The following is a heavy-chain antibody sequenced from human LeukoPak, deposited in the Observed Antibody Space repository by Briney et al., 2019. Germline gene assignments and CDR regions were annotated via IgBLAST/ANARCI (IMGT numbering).Heavy chain of an antibody. D-gene: IGHD3-10*01. V-gene: IGHV3-33*01. CDR2: VWHDASHT. J-gene: IGHJ4*02. Sequence: GGSLRLSCAASGFSFSTYAMHWVRQAPGKGLEWVALVWHDASHTFYTDSVKGRFTISRDNSKNTVYLQMNSLGGEDTAVYYCAREIFGSGSYLDYWGQGTLVTVSS. CDR1: GFSFSTYA. CDR3: AREIFGSGSYLDY.